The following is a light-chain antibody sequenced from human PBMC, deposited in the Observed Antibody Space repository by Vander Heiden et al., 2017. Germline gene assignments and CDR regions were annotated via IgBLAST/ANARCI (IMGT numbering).Light chain of an antibody. CDR1: QRVLYSSNNKNY. V-gene: IGKV4-1*01. J-gene: IGKJ4*01. CDR3: QQYYSTPQT. Sequence: DIVMTQSPDSLAVSLGERATINCKSSQRVLYSSNNKNYLAWYQQKPGQPPKLLIYWASTRESGVPDRFRGSGSGTDFTLTISSLQAEDVAVYYCQQYYSTPQTFGGGTKVEIK. CDR2: WAS.